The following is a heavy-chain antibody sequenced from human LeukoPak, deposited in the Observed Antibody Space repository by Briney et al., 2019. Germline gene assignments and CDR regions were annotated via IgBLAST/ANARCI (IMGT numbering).Heavy chain of an antibody. CDR3: AKGDTGVIRRYYLDS. V-gene: IGHV3-21*04. J-gene: IGHJ4*02. D-gene: IGHD5-18*01. Sequence: GGSLRLSCAASGFTFSSYSMNWVRQAPGKGLEWVSSISSSSSYIYYADSVKGRFTISRDNAKNSLYLQMDSLGVEDTAVYYCAKGDTGVIRRYYLDSWGQGTLVTVSS. CDR1: GFTFSSYS. CDR2: ISSSSSYI.